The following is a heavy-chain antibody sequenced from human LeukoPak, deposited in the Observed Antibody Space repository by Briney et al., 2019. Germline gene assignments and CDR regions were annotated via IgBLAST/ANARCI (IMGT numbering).Heavy chain of an antibody. V-gene: IGHV3-74*01. D-gene: IGHD3-22*01. J-gene: IGHJ1*01. CDR3: ARALKYDSDSANEYYEYFQH. Sequence: GGSLRLSCAASGFTFSSYLMHWIRQAPGKGLVWVSRINNDGSSTNYADSVKGRFSFSRDNSKNTVYLQMNSLRAEDTAVYYCARALKYDSDSANEYYEYFQHWGQGTLVTVSS. CDR1: GFTFSSYL. CDR2: INNDGSST.